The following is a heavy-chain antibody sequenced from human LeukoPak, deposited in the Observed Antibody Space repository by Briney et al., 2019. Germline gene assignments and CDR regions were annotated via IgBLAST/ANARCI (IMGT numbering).Heavy chain of an antibody. Sequence: QPGRSLRLSCAASGFTFSSYGMHWVRQAPGKGLEWVAVILNDGNNKYYADSVKGRFTISRDNSKNTLYLQMNSLRAEDTAVNYCAKDLGSIQYHDYWGQGTLVTVSS. CDR3: AKDLGSIQYHDY. J-gene: IGHJ4*02. CDR1: GFTFSSYG. V-gene: IGHV3-30*18. CDR2: ILNDGNNK. D-gene: IGHD4-11*01.